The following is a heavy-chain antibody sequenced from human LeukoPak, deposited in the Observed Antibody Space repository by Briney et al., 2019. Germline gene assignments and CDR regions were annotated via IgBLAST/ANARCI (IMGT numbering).Heavy chain of an antibody. Sequence: SETLSLTCTVSGGSISSSSYYWGWIRQPPGKGLEWIGSIYYSGSTYYNPSLKSRVTISVDTSKNQFSLKLSSVTAADTAVYYCARGRGYGGKGHYFDYWGQGTLVTVSS. V-gene: IGHV4-39*01. J-gene: IGHJ4*02. CDR3: ARGRGYGGKGHYFDY. D-gene: IGHD4-23*01. CDR2: IYYSGST. CDR1: GGSISSSSYY.